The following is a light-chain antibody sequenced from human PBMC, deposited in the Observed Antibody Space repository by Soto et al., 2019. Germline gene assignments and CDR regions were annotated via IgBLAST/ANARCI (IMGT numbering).Light chain of an antibody. Sequence: QSALTQPASVSGSPGQSITISCTGTSSDIGGYNYVSWYQQYPGKAPKLMIYDVINRPSGVSNRFSGSKSGNTASLTISGLQAEDEGDYYCASYTSDSTLVFGAGTKLTVL. CDR3: ASYTSDSTLV. CDR2: DVI. CDR1: SSDIGGYNY. V-gene: IGLV2-14*01. J-gene: IGLJ2*01.